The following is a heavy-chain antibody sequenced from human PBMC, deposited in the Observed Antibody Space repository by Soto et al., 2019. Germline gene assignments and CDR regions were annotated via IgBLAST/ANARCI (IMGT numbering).Heavy chain of an antibody. CDR2: FDPEDGET. Sequence: ASVKVSCKVSGYTLTELSMHWLRQAPGKGLEWMGGFDPEDGETIYAQKFQGRVTMTEDTSTDTAYMELSSLRSEDTAVYYCATVPAAETTTNFDYWGQGTLVTVSS. CDR3: ATVPAAETTTNFDY. V-gene: IGHV1-24*01. CDR1: GYTLTELS. D-gene: IGHD1-1*01. J-gene: IGHJ4*02.